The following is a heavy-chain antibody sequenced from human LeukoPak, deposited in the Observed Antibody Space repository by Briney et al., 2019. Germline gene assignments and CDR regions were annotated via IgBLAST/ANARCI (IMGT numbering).Heavy chain of an antibody. D-gene: IGHD3-22*01. J-gene: IGHJ4*02. V-gene: IGHV3-20*04. Sequence: GGPLSLPWPASGFPFGSYAMVGVGQAPGKGLDWVSVIIGNGGSPGYADSVKGRFTISRDNAKNSLYLQMNSLRAEDTALYYCARATYYYDSSGYYHIRDYFDYWGQGTLVTVSS. CDR3: ARATYYYDSSGYYHIRDYFDY. CDR2: IIGNGGSP. CDR1: GFPFGSYA.